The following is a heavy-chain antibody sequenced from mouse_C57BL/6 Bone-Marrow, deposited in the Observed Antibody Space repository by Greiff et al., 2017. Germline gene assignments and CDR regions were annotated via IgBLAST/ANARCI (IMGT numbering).Heavy chain of an antibody. D-gene: IGHD1-1*01. CDR2: IDPENGDT. CDR1: GFNIKDDY. J-gene: IGHJ2*01. V-gene: IGHV14-4*01. Sequence: VQLKESGAELVRPGASVKLSCTASGFNIKDDYMHWVKQRPEQGLEWIGWIDPENGDTEYASKFQGKATITADTSSNTAYLQLSSLTSADTAVYYCTTLYDYGSSSYYCDYWGQGTTLTVSS. CDR3: TTLYDYGSSSYYCDY.